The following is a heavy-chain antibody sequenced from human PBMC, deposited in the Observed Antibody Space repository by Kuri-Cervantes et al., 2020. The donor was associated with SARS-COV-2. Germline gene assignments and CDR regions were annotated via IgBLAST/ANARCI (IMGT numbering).Heavy chain of an antibody. CDR2: ISYDGSNK. J-gene: IGHJ6*02. D-gene: IGHD1-26*01. CDR3: AKVPQGGSLDGMDV. V-gene: IGHV3-30*18. Sequence: GESLKISCAASGFTFSSYGMHWVRQAPGKGLEWVAVISYDGSNKYYADSVKGRFTISRDNSKNTLYLQMNSLRAEDTAVYYCAKVPQGGSLDGMDVRGQGTTVTVSS. CDR1: GFTFSSYG.